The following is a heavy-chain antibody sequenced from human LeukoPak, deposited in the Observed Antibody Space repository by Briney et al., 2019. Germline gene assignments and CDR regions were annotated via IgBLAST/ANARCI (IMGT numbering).Heavy chain of an antibody. CDR1: GFTFSRYS. D-gene: IGHD3-10*01. Sequence: GSLRLSCAASGFTFSRYSMNWVRQPPGKGLEWIGTIYYSGGTFYNPSLKSRVTISLDTSKNQFSLNLSSVTAADTAVYYCTFNLGSGSYGFDIWGQGTMVTVSS. V-gene: IGHV4-38-2*01. CDR3: TFNLGSGSYGFDI. CDR2: IYYSGGT. J-gene: IGHJ3*02.